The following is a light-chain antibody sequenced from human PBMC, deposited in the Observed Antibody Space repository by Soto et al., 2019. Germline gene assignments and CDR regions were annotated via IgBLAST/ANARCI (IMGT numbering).Light chain of an antibody. J-gene: IGKJ5*01. V-gene: IGKV3-11*01. CDR3: KQAIGFPIT. Sequence: ITLTQSPATLSLSPVAISILSCMASKSVSSYLAWYQQKPGQAPRLLIYDASNRASGIPARFSGSGSGTDFTLTISSLEAEDFGTYYCKQAIGFPITFGQGTRLEI. CDR1: KSVSSY. CDR2: DAS.